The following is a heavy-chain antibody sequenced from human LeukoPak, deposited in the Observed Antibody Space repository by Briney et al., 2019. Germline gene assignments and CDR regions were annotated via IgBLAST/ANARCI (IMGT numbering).Heavy chain of an antibody. Sequence: GGPLRLSCATSGFTFSSHWMTWVRQAPGEGLEWVANIKEDGSEQYYVDSVKGRLTISRDNAKNSLYLQMNSLRAEDTAVYYCVREVYAAVTDFDYWGQGTLVTVSS. CDR3: VREVYAAVTDFDY. CDR1: GFTFSSHW. D-gene: IGHD2-8*01. J-gene: IGHJ4*02. CDR2: IKEDGSEQ. V-gene: IGHV3-7*01.